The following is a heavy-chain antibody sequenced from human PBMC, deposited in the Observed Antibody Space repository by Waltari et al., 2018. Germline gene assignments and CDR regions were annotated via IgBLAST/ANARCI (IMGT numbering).Heavy chain of an antibody. Sequence: EVQLVESGGGLVQPGGSLRLSCAASGFTFSSYAMSWVRQAPGKGLEWVSAISGSGGSTYYADSVKGRFTISRDNSKNTLYLQMNSLRAEDTAVYYCATGARTVSSSWYHYYYYMDVWGKGTTVTVSS. CDR1: GFTFSSYA. CDR3: ATGARTVSSSWYHYYYYMDV. D-gene: IGHD6-13*01. J-gene: IGHJ6*03. V-gene: IGHV3-23*04. CDR2: ISGSGGST.